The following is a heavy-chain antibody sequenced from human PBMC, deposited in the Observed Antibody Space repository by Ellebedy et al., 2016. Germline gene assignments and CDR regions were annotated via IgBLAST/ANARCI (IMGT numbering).Heavy chain of an antibody. V-gene: IGHV1-24*01. CDR3: ATVPAGYSSSWYSR. J-gene: IGHJ4*02. Sequence: ASVKVSCKVAGYTLTELAMHWVRQAPGKGLEWRGGFDPEDGETIYAQSFQGRVTMTEDTSTDTAYMELRSLSSETTAVYYFATVPAGYSSSWYSRWGQGTLVTVSS. CDR1: GYTLTELA. CDR2: FDPEDGET. D-gene: IGHD6-13*01.